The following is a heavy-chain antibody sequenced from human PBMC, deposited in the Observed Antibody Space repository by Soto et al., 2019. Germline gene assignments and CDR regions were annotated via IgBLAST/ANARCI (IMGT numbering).Heavy chain of an antibody. CDR1: GYTFSASG. V-gene: IGHV1-18*01. J-gene: IGHJ6*02. D-gene: IGHD3-3*01. CDR2: ISTSNGYT. Sequence: ASVKVSCKASGYTFSASGISWVRQTPGQGLEWMGWISTSNGYTTYAEKFQDRITITADTSTDTAYMELRSLTSDDTALYFCARDRPSAILAWSPSLSYGMDVWGQGTTVTVSS. CDR3: ARDRPSAILAWSPSLSYGMDV.